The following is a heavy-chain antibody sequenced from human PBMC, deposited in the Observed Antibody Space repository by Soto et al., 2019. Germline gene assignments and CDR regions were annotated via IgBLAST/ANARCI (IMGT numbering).Heavy chain of an antibody. CDR3: AGNTYPGLDV. CDR1: GFTLRSFW. D-gene: IGHD2-21*01. CDR2: VNPDGSRT. V-gene: IGHV3-74*01. J-gene: IGHJ6*02. Sequence: GGSLRLSCIGSGFTLRSFWMHWVRQGPGKGLTWVARVNPDGSRTTYADSVKGRFTISRDNAENTLVLEMSSLRVEDTGVYHCAGNTYPGLDVWGQGTTVTVSS.